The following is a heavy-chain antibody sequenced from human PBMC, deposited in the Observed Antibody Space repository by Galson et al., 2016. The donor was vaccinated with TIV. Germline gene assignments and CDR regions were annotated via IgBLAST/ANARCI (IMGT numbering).Heavy chain of an antibody. CDR2: ISWNSGSM. CDR1: GFTFDDYA. CDR3: AKGIYGADVHDALHR. D-gene: IGHD4/OR15-4a*01. Sequence: SLRLSCAASGFTFDDYAMHWVRQAPGKGLEWVSGISWNSGSMVYADSVKGRFTISRDDGKNFLYLQMNSLRPEDTALYYCAKGIYGADVHDALHRWGQGTMVTVSS. J-gene: IGHJ3*02. V-gene: IGHV3-9*01.